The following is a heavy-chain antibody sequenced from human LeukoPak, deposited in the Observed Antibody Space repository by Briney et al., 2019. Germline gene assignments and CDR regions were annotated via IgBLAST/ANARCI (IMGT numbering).Heavy chain of an antibody. CDR3: AKGLGTGSVLARPLHY. D-gene: IGHD3-10*01. J-gene: IGHJ4*02. V-gene: IGHV3-30*18. CDR2: ISSDGYRT. CDR1: GFPFSTYD. Sequence: GGSLRLSCAASGFPFSTYDMHWVRQAPDKGLQWVAVISSDGYRTDYPDSVRGRFTISRDNFKNTVDLQMISVTAEDTAMYFCAKGLGTGSVLARPLHYWGQGTLVTVSS.